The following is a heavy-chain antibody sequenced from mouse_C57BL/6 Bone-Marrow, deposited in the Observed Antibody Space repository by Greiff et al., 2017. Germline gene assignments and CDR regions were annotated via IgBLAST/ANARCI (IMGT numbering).Heavy chain of an antibody. V-gene: IGHV1-85*01. CDR1: GYTFTSYD. CDR3: GRLEFDGSSGDWYFDV. Sequence: QVQLQQSGPELVKPGASVKLSCKASGYTFTSYDINWVKQRPGQGLEWIGWIYPRDGSTKYKEKFKGKATLTVDTSSSTAYMELHSLTSEDSAVYFCGRLEFDGSSGDWYFDVWGTGTTVTVSS. J-gene: IGHJ1*03. D-gene: IGHD1-1*01. CDR2: IYPRDGST.